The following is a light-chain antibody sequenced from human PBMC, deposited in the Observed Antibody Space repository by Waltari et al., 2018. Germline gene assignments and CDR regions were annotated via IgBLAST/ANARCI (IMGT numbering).Light chain of an antibody. CDR1: QSVLYSSNNKNY. J-gene: IGKJ1*01. V-gene: IGKV4-1*01. Sequence: DIVMTQSPYSLAVSLGERATINCKSSQSVLYSSNNKNYLAWYQQKPGQPPKLLISWASTRESGVPDRFSGSGSGTDFTLTISSLQAEDVAVYYCQQYYSSPRTFGQGTKVEIK. CDR3: QQYYSSPRT. CDR2: WAS.